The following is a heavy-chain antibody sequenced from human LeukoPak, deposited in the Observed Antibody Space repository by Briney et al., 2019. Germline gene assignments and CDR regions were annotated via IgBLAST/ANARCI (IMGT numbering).Heavy chain of an antibody. Sequence: GGSLRLSCAASGFTFSSYAMHWVRQAPGKGLEWVAVISYDGSNKYYADSVKGRFTISRDNSKNTLYLQMNSLRAEDTAVYYCANTGSSGEWGQGTLVTVSS. D-gene: IGHD2-21*01. CDR2: ISYDGSNK. J-gene: IGHJ4*02. V-gene: IGHV3-30-3*01. CDR1: GFTFSSYA. CDR3: ANTGSSGE.